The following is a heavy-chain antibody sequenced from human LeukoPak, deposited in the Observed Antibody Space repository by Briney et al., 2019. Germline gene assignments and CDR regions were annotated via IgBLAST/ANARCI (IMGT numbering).Heavy chain of an antibody. Sequence: GRSLRLSCAASVFKYNMHWVRQAPGKGLEWVAFISFDGSTAYYADSVQGRFTFSRDTSNNTLHLQMNSLRTEDTAVYYCASQTSIAAYFDSWGQGTLVTVSS. V-gene: IGHV3-30*04. CDR1: VFKYN. CDR3: ASQTSIAAYFDS. CDR2: ISFDGSTA. J-gene: IGHJ4*02. D-gene: IGHD2-21*01.